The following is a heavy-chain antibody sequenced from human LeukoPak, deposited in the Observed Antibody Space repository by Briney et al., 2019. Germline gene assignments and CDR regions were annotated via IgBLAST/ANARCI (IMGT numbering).Heavy chain of an antibody. CDR1: EFSVGSNY. CDR2: IYSGGST. Sequence: PGGSLRLSCAASEFSVGSNYMTWVRQAPGKGLEWVSLIYSGGSTYYADSVKGRFTISRDNNENTLYLQMNSLRVEDTAVYYCARAAQVTGRPNLGGHFDYWGQGTLVTVSP. D-gene: IGHD6-6*01. CDR3: ARAAQVTGRPNLGGHFDY. V-gene: IGHV3-66*01. J-gene: IGHJ4*02.